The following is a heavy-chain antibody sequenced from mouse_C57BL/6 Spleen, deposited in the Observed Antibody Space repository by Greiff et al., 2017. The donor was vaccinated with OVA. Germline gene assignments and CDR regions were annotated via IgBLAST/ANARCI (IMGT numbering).Heavy chain of an antibody. Sequence: VQLQQSGAELVKPGASVKLPCTASGFNIKDYYMHWVKQRTEQGLEWIGRIDPEDGETKYAPKFPGKATITADTSSNTAYLQLSSLTSEDTAVYYCARDGNYEGYFDVWGTGTTVTVSS. CDR1: GFNIKDYY. D-gene: IGHD2-1*01. CDR2: IDPEDGET. CDR3: ARDGNYEGYFDV. J-gene: IGHJ1*03. V-gene: IGHV14-2*01.